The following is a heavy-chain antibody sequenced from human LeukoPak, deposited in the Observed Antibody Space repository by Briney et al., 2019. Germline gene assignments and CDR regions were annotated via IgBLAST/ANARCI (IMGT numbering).Heavy chain of an antibody. J-gene: IGHJ5*02. D-gene: IGHD3-10*01. CDR2: ISSSSSYI. CDR1: GFTFSSYS. Sequence: KPGGSLRLSCAASGFTFSSYSMNWVRQAPGKGLEWVPSISSSSSYIYYADSVKGRFTISRDNAKNSLYLQMNSLRAEDTAVYYCARDPVFFAETSVRGIIDDLLSWGQGTLVTVSS. V-gene: IGHV3-21*01. CDR3: ARDPVFFAETSVRGIIDDLLS.